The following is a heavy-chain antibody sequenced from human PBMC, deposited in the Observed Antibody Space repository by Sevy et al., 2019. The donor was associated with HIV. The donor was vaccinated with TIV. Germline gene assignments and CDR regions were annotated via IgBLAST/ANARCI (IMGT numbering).Heavy chain of an antibody. J-gene: IGHJ6*02. CDR3: ARDRNGSGSYYRRRRSYGMDV. V-gene: IGHV3-53*01. Sequence: GGSLRLSCAASGFTVSSNYMSWVRQAPGKGLEWVSVIYSGGSTYYADSGKGRFTISRDNSKNTLYLQMNSLRAEDTAVYYCARDRNGSGSYYRRRRSYGMDVWGQGTTVTVSS. CDR2: IYSGGST. CDR1: GFTVSSNY. D-gene: IGHD3-10*01.